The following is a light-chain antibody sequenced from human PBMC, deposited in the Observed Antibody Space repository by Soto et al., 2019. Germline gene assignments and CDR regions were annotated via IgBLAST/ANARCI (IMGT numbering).Light chain of an antibody. J-gene: IGLJ2*01. CDR1: SSDVGGYNY. CDR2: DVT. CDR3: TSYTTGSSLVV. V-gene: IGLV2-14*03. Sequence: QSALTQPASVSGSTGKSITISCTGTSSDVGGYNYVSWYQHHPGKAPKVIIYDVTNRPTGVSDRFSGSKSGNTASLTISGLQAEDEAEYFCTSYTTGSSLVVFRGGIKLTVL.